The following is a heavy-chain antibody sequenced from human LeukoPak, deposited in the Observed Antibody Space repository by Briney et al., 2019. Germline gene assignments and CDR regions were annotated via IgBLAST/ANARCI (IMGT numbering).Heavy chain of an antibody. CDR2: MNPNSGNT. Sequence: GASVKVSCKASGYTFTSYDINWVRQATGQRLERMGWMNPNSGNTGYAQKFQGRVTMTRNTSISTAYMELSSLRSEDTAVYYCARGLAGAVAGTSRNYYYYYYMDVWGKGTTVTVSS. D-gene: IGHD6-19*01. CDR1: GYTFTSYD. CDR3: ARGLAGAVAGTSRNYYYYYYMDV. V-gene: IGHV1-8*01. J-gene: IGHJ6*03.